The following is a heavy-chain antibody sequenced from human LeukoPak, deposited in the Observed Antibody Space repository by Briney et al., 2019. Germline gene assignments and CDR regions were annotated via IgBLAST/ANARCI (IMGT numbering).Heavy chain of an antibody. CDR2: FDPEDGET. V-gene: IGHV1-24*01. CDR1: YTLXEXX. D-gene: IGHD6-25*01. CDR3: ATDLRQPGWFDP. J-gene: IGHJ5*02. Sequence: YTLXEXXXXXXXXAXXXXXXXMGGFDPEDGETIYAQKFQGRVTMTEDTSTDTAYMELSSLRSEDTAVYYCATDLRQPGWFDPWGQGTLVTVSS.